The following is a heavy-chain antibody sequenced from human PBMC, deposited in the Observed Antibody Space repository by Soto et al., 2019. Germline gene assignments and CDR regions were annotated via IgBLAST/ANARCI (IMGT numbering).Heavy chain of an antibody. CDR3: ARGAKYTKTKNYYYYYMDV. V-gene: IGHV1-8*01. Sequence: QVQLVQSGAEVKKPGASVKVSCKASGYTFTSYDINWVRQATGQGLEWMGWMNPNSGNTGYAQKLQGRVTMTRNTSISTAYMELSSLRSEDTAVYYCARGAKYTKTKNYYYYYMDVWGKGTTVTVSS. D-gene: IGHD2-2*02. CDR1: GYTFTSYD. J-gene: IGHJ6*03. CDR2: MNPNSGNT.